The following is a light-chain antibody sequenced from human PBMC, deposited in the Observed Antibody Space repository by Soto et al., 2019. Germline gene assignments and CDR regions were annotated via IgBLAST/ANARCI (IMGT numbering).Light chain of an antibody. V-gene: IGKV3-20*01. Sequence: EIVLTQSPGTLSLSPREIATLSCRASQSINSDFLAWYQQKPGQAPGLLIYGASNRAAGIPDRFSGGGYETDFTLTISRLEPEDFAVYHCQHSGTFGQGTKVEI. CDR3: QHSGT. J-gene: IGKJ1*01. CDR1: QSINSDF. CDR2: GAS.